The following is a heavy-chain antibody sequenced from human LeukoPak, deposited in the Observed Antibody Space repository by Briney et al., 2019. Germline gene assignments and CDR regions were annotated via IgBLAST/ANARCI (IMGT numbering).Heavy chain of an antibody. V-gene: IGHV3-23*01. CDR2: ISGSGGST. D-gene: IGHD3-10*01. CDR1: GFTFSSYA. CDR3: ARDDLFGNYFDS. Sequence: GGSLRLSCAASGFTFSSYAMSWVRQAPGKGLEWVSAISGSGGSTYYADSVKGRFTISRDNSKNSLFLQMNTLRADDTAVYYCARDDLFGNYFDSWGQGTLVAVSS. J-gene: IGHJ4*02.